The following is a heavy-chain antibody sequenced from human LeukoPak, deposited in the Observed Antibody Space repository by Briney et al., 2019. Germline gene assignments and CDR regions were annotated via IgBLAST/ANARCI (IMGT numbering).Heavy chain of an antibody. J-gene: IGHJ4*02. CDR3: ATGASKVTTDFANY. Sequence: GESLAISCKASGYSFTNYWISWVRQMPGKGLECRGRIDPSDSYTKYSPSFEGRVTISVDKSIPTAFLQWHSLKASDSAMYYCATGASKVTTDFANYWGQGTQVAVSS. CDR2: IDPSDSYT. CDR1: GYSFTNYW. D-gene: IGHD4-17*01. V-gene: IGHV5-10-1*01.